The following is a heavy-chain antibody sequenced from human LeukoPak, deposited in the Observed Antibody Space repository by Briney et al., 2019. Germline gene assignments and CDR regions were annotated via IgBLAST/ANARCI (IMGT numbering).Heavy chain of an antibody. J-gene: IGHJ2*01. Sequence: SETLSLTCTVSGGSISSYYWSWIRQPAGKGLEWIGRIYTSGSTNYNPSLKSRVTISVDTSKNQFSLKLSSVTAADTAVYYCARGFMGQQQQLVSSGGYFDLWGRGTLVTVSS. CDR1: GGSISSYY. CDR2: IYTSGST. D-gene: IGHD6-13*01. V-gene: IGHV4-4*07. CDR3: ARGFMGQQQQLVSSGGYFDL.